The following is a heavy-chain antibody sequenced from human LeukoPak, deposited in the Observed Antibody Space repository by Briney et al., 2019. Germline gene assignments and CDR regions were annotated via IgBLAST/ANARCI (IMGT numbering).Heavy chain of an antibody. CDR1: GFTFSTYC. V-gene: IGHV3-74*01. CDR3: TRRVDATPWNDP. CDR2: INGDGSTT. J-gene: IGHJ5*02. D-gene: IGHD2-15*01. Sequence: PGGSLRLSCAASGFTFSTYCMHWVRQAPGGGLVWVSRINGDGSTTNYADSVKGRFTIPRDNAKNTLYLQMNSLRAEDTAVYYCTRRVDATPWNDPWGQGTPVTVSP.